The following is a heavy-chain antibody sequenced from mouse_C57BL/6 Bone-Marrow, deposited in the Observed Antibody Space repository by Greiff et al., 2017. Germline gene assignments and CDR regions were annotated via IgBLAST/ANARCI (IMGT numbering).Heavy chain of an antibody. Sequence: QVQLQQPGAELVMPGASVKLSCKASGYTFTSYWMHWVQQRPGQGLEWIGELDPSDSYTNYNQKFKGKSTLTVDKSSSTAYMQLSSLTSEDSAVYYCARDDDDDEGWYFDVWGTGTTVTVSS. CDR1: GYTFTSYW. J-gene: IGHJ1*03. V-gene: IGHV1-69*01. CDR2: LDPSDSYT. CDR3: ARDDDDDEGWYFDV. D-gene: IGHD2-4*01.